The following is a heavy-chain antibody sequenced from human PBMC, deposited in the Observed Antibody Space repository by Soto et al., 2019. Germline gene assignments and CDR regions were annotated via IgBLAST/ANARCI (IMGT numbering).Heavy chain of an antibody. Sequence: QVQLHESGPGLVKPSGTLSLTCSLSGGSMSTSNWWSWVRQPPGKGLEWIGELFHSGSTHYNPSLLRRVPMSIDKSKNQFSPLLSSVTAADTAVYYCARYPGTTGGGVLWGQGTMVTVSS. CDR2: LFHSGST. CDR1: GGSMSTSNW. J-gene: IGHJ3*01. D-gene: IGHD3-16*01. V-gene: IGHV4-4*02. CDR3: ARYPGTTGGGVL.